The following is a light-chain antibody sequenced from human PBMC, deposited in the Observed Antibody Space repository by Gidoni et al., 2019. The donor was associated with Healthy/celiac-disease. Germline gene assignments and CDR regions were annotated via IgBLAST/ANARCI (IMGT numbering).Light chain of an antibody. CDR2: QDS. CDR1: KLGDKY. V-gene: IGLV3-1*01. CDR3: QAWDSSTEV. Sequence: SSELTQPPSVSVSPGQTASITCSGDKLGDKYACCYQQKPGQSPVLVIYQDSKRPSGIPERFSGSNSGNTATLTISGTQAMDEADYYCQAWDSSTEVFGGGTKLTVL. J-gene: IGLJ2*01.